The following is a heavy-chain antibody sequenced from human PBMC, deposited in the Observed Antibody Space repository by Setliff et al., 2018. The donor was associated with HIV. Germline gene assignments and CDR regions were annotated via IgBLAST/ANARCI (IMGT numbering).Heavy chain of an antibody. V-gene: IGHV4-4*02. CDR2: IYHSGST. Sequence: SETLSLTCAVSGGSISSSNWWSWVRQPPGKGLEWIGEIYHSGSTNYNPSLKSRATISVDKSKNQFSLNLRSVTAADTAVYYCAREAQYSSSWSGGRVTWFDAWGQGTPVTVSS. CDR3: AREAQYSSSWSGGRVTWFDA. J-gene: IGHJ5*02. CDR1: GGSISSSNW. D-gene: IGHD6-13*01.